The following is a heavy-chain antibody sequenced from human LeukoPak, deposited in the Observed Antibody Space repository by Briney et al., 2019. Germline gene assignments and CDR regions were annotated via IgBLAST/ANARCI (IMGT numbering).Heavy chain of an antibody. Sequence: PGGSLRLSCAVSGFTFSSYEMNWVRQARGKGREWVSHISTRGTTIYYADSVKGRFTISRDNAKNSLYLQMNSLRAEDTAVYYCAREDRTGYISGYDYWGQGTLVTVSS. V-gene: IGHV3-48*03. CDR1: GFTFSSYE. D-gene: IGHD6-19*01. CDR3: AREDRTGYISGYDY. CDR2: ISTRGTTI. J-gene: IGHJ4*02.